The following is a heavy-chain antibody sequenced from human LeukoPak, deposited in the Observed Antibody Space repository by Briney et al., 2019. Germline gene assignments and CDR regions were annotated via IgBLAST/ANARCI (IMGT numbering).Heavy chain of an antibody. CDR3: ARVLGVDTAMAFDY. J-gene: IGHJ4*02. CDR1: GGSISSYY. CDR2: IYYSGST. D-gene: IGHD5-18*01. Sequence: SETLSLTCTASGGSISSYYWSWIRQPPGKGLEWIGYIYYSGSTNYNPSLKSRVTISVDTSKNQFSLKLSSVTAADTAVYYCARVLGVDTAMAFDYWGQGTLVAVSS. V-gene: IGHV4-59*01.